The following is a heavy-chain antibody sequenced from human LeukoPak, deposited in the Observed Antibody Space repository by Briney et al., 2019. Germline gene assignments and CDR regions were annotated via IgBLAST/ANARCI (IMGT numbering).Heavy chain of an antibody. J-gene: IGHJ4*02. CDR1: GFTFSSYE. Sequence: GGSLRLSCAASGFTFSSYEMNWVRQAPGKGLEWISYISNSGSTIYYADSVKGRFTISRDNSKNTLYLQINSLRAEDTAVYFCAKDRLGGPYFFHYWGQGTLVTVSS. CDR2: ISNSGSTI. CDR3: AKDRLGGPYFFHY. V-gene: IGHV3-48*03. D-gene: IGHD3-16*01.